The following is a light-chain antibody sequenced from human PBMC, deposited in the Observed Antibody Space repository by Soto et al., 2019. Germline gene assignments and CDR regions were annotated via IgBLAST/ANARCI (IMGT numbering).Light chain of an antibody. V-gene: IGKV3D-7*01. CDR2: GAS. Sequence: SHGERVTLSCRASQSVSSSYLAWYQPKPGQAPRFLLYGASSRAPGIPDRFSGSGSGTEFTLPISSLQPEDFTVYSCLQYHNLWAVGQGTKVEIK. J-gene: IGKJ1*01. CDR3: LQYHNLWA. CDR1: QSVSSSY.